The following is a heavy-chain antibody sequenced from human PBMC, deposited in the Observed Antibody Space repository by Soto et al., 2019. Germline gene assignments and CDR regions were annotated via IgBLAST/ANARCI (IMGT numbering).Heavy chain of an antibody. J-gene: IGHJ3*02. D-gene: IGHD2-21*02. Sequence: PSETLSLTCTVSGGSISSYYWSWIRQPPGKGLECIGYIYYSGSTIYNPSLKSRVTISVDTSKNQFSLKLISVTAADTAVFYCARKSKVVTANQDAFDIWGQGTMVTVSS. CDR3: ARKSKVVTANQDAFDI. CDR1: GGSISSYY. CDR2: IYYSGST. V-gene: IGHV4-59*01.